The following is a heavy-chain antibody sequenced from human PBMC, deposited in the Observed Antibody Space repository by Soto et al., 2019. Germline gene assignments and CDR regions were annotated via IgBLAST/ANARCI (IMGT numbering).Heavy chain of an antibody. CDR1: GFTVSANY. CDR2: IYSGGSA. V-gene: IGHV3-66*01. CDR3: ARESVAGQTGPWFDP. D-gene: IGHD6-19*01. Sequence: EVQLVESGGALVQPGGSLRLSCAASGFTVSANYMNWVRQAPGKGLEWVSVIYSGGSAYYADSVKDRFTISRDNSKNTLYLQMNTLRAEDTAVYYCARESVAGQTGPWFDPWGQGTLVTVSS. J-gene: IGHJ5*02.